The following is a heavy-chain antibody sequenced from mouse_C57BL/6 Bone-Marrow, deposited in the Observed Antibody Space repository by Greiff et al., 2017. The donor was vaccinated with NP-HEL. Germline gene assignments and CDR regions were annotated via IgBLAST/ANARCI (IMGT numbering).Heavy chain of an antibody. CDR3: TTRDGSSAHWYFDV. Sequence: VQLQQSGAELVRPGASVKLSCTASGFNIKDDYMHWVKQRPEQGLEWIGWIDPENGDTEYASKFQGKATITADTSSNTADLQLSSLTSEDTAVYYCTTRDGSSAHWYFDVWGTGTTVTVSS. CDR2: IDPENGDT. J-gene: IGHJ1*03. D-gene: IGHD1-1*01. CDR1: GFNIKDDY. V-gene: IGHV14-4*01.